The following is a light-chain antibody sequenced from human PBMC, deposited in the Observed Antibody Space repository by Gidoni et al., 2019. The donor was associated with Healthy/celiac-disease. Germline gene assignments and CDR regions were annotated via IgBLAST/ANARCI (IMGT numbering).Light chain of an antibody. J-gene: IGKJ3*01. CDR3: QQTLT. Sequence: EIVLTQSPGTLSLSPGERATLSCRASQSVSSSYLAWYQQKPGQAPRLLIYGASSRATGSPDRFSGSGSGTEFTLTISRLEPEDFAVDYCQQTLTFXPXTKVDIK. V-gene: IGKV3-20*01. CDR1: QSVSSSY. CDR2: GAS.